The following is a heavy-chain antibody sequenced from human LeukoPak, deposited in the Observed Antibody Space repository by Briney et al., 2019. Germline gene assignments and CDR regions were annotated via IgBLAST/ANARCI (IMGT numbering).Heavy chain of an antibody. D-gene: IGHD5-12*01. CDR3: ARLGWATAQLDY. V-gene: IGHV3-11*06. Sequence: GGSLRLSCAASGFTFSDYYMSWIRQAPGKGLEWVSYISSSSSYTNYADSVKGRFTISRDNAKNSLYLQMNSLRAEDTAVYHCARLGWATAQLDYWGQGTLVTVSS. CDR2: ISSSSSYT. CDR1: GFTFSDYY. J-gene: IGHJ4*02.